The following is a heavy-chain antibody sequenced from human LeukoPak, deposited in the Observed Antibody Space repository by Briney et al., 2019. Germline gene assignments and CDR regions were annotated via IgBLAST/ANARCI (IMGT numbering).Heavy chain of an antibody. CDR3: ARGPPAAGTRDYYYYYMDV. J-gene: IGHJ6*03. CDR1: GYTFTSYD. D-gene: IGHD6-13*01. CDR2: ISAYNGNT. V-gene: IGHV1-18*01. Sequence: GASVKVSCKASGYTFTSYDISWVRQAPGQGLEWMGWISAYNGNTNYAQKLQGRVTMTTDTSTSTAYMELRSLRSDDTAVYYCARGPPAAGTRDYYYYYMDVWGKGTTVTVSS.